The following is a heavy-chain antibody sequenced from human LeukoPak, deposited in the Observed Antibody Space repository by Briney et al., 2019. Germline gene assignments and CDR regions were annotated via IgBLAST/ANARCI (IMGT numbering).Heavy chain of an antibody. CDR1: GYTFTGYY. CDR3: ARDGSGNYYYFDY. Sequence: ASVKVSCKASGYTFTGYYIHWVRQAPGQGLEWVGRINPNSGGTNYAQKFQGRVTMTRDTSISTAYMELSRLRSDDTAVYYCARDGSGNYYYFDYWGQGTLVTVSS. J-gene: IGHJ4*02. D-gene: IGHD3-10*01. CDR2: INPNSGGT. V-gene: IGHV1-2*06.